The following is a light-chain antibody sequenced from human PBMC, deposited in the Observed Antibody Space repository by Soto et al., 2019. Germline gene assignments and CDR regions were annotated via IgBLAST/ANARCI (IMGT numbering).Light chain of an antibody. V-gene: IGLV1-44*01. CDR1: SSNIGGNT. Sequence: QPVLTQPPSASGTPGQRVTISCSGSSSNIGGNTVNWYQQLPGTAPKLLIYNNNQRPSGVPDRFSGSKSDTSGSLAISGVQFEDEADYYCAAWDDSLRAWLFGGGTKVTVL. J-gene: IGLJ3*02. CDR2: NNN. CDR3: AAWDDSLRAWL.